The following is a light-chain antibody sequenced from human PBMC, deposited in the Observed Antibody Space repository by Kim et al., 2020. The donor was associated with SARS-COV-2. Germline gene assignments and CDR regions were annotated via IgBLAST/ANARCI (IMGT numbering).Light chain of an antibody. CDR3: CSSPWV. CDR1: SSDVGSYNL. V-gene: IGLV2-23*02. Sequence: QSALTQPASVSGSPGQSITISCTGTSSDVGSYNLVSWYQQHPGKAPKLMIYEFSKRPSGVSNRFSGSKSGNTASLTISGLQPEDEADYYCCSSPWVFGGGTQLTVL. CDR2: EFS. J-gene: IGLJ3*02.